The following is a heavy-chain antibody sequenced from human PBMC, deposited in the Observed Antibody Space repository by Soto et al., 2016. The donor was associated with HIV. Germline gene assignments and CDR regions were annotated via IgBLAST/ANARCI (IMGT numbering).Heavy chain of an antibody. V-gene: IGHV3-15*01. D-gene: IGHD5-12*01. CDR3: STVVAWSLFDY. J-gene: IGHJ4*02. CDR2: IKSKTDGGTT. CDR1: GFTFSDAW. Sequence: EVQLVESGGGLVKPGGSLRLSCAASGFTFSDAWMSWVRQAPGKGLEWVGRIKSKTDGGTTDYAAPVKGRFTISRDDSKNTLYLQMNSLKTEDTAVYYCSTVVAWSLFDYWGRGTLVTVSS.